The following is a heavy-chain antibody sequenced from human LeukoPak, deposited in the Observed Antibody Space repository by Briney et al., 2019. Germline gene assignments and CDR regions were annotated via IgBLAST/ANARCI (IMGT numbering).Heavy chain of an antibody. Sequence: SETLSLTCTVSGGSISSYYWSWIRQPPGKGLEWIGYIYYSGSTNYNPSLKSRVTISVDTSKNRFSLKLSSVTAADTAVYYCARHADSSSWYGWFDPWGQGTLVTVSS. J-gene: IGHJ5*02. CDR2: IYYSGST. D-gene: IGHD6-13*01. CDR1: GGSISSYY. V-gene: IGHV4-59*08. CDR3: ARHADSSSWYGWFDP.